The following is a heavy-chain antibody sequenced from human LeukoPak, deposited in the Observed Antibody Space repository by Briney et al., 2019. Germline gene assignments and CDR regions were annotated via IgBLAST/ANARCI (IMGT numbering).Heavy chain of an antibody. J-gene: IGHJ4*02. V-gene: IGHV3-74*01. CDR2: INSDGSST. D-gene: IGHD3-22*01. CDR3: ARVWHDSSGYYRHFDY. CDR1: GFTFSSYW. Sequence: PGGSLRLSCAASGFTFSSYWMHWVRQAPGKGLVWVSRINSDGSSTSYADSVKGRFTISRDNDKNTLYLQMNSLRAEDTAVYYCARVWHDSSGYYRHFDYWGQGTLVTVSS.